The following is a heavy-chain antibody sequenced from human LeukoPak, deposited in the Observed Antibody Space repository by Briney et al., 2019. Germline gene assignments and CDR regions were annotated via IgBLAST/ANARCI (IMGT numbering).Heavy chain of an antibody. CDR1: GFTFINYG. J-gene: IGHJ4*02. CDR2: IRYDGSNQ. V-gene: IGHV3-30*02. D-gene: IGHD3-22*01. CDR3: ARDSRVSSGYYYAGYYFDY. Sequence: PGGSLRLSCAASGFTFINYGIHWVRQAPGKGREWVAFIRYDGSNQYYADSVKGRFTISRDNSKNTLYLQMNSLRAEDTAVYYCARDSRVSSGYYYAGYYFDYWGQGTLVTVSS.